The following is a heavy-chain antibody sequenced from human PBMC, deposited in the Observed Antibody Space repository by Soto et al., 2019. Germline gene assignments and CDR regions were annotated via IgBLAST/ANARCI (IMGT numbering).Heavy chain of an antibody. CDR1: GGSISSGGYY. CDR2: IYYSGST. Sequence: QVQLQESGPGLVKPSQTLSLTCTVSGGSISSGGYYWSWIRQHPGKGLEWIGYIYYSGSTYYNPSLKSRVTISVDTSKNQFSLMLSSVTAADTAVYYCARDYYGSGIGGHWFDPWGQGTLVTVSS. D-gene: IGHD3-10*01. V-gene: IGHV4-31*03. J-gene: IGHJ5*02. CDR3: ARDYYGSGIGGHWFDP.